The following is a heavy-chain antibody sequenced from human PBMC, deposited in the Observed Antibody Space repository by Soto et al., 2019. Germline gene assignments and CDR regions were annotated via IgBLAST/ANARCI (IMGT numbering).Heavy chain of an antibody. CDR2: IIPIFGTA. J-gene: IGHJ6*02. V-gene: IGHV1-69*01. Sequence: QVQLVQSGAEVKKPGSSVKVSCKASGGTFSSYAISWVRQAPGQGLEWMGGIIPIFGTANYAQKFQGRVTITADESTSTAYMELSSLRAEDTAVYYCASGILLVRGVIYYYYYGMDVWGQGTKVTVSS. D-gene: IGHD3-10*01. CDR3: ASGILLVRGVIYYYYYGMDV. CDR1: GGTFSSYA.